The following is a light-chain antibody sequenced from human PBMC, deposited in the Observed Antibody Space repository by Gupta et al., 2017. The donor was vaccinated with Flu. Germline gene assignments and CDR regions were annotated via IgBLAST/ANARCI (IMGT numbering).Light chain of an antibody. V-gene: IGKV3-20*01. J-gene: IGKJ2*01. Sequence: GTLSLSPGERATLSCRASHSVSSSYLAWYQQKPGQAPRLLIYGASSRATGVPDRFSGSGSGTDFTLTISRLEPEDFAVYYCQQYDNSPLTFGQWTKLEIK. CDR3: QQYDNSPLT. CDR2: GAS. CDR1: HSVSSSY.